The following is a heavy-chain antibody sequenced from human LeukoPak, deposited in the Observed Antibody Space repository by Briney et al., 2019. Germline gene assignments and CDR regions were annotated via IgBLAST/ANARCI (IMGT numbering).Heavy chain of an antibody. J-gene: IGHJ3*02. CDR2: ISGSGGGT. Sequence: GGSLRLSCAASGFTFSSYAMSWVRQAPGKGLEWVSAISGSGGGTYYADSVKGRFTISRDNFKNTLYLQMNSLRAEDTAVYYCAKGTTWGELLCAFDIWGQGTMVTVSS. CDR1: GFTFSSYA. D-gene: IGHD1-26*01. CDR3: AKGTTWGELLCAFDI. V-gene: IGHV3-23*01.